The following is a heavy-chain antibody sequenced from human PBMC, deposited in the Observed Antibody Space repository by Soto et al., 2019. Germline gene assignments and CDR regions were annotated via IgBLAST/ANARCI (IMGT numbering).Heavy chain of an antibody. Sequence: EVQLVESGGGLVQPGRSLRLSCGASGFTFDDYAMHWVRQATGKGLEWVSSISWNNGNIGYADSVKGRFIISRDNAKNSLYLQMNSLRPEDTALYYCAKGSSTTNFSYFDYWGQGTLVTISS. CDR2: ISWNNGNI. D-gene: IGHD2-2*01. J-gene: IGHJ4*02. CDR3: AKGSSTTNFSYFDY. V-gene: IGHV3-9*01. CDR1: GFTFDDYA.